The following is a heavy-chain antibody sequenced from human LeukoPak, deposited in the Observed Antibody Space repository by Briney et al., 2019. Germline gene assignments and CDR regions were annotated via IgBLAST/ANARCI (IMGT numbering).Heavy chain of an antibody. CDR3: AKDLGGSGSFSSEVY. Sequence: GGSLRLSCAASGFTFSDYYMSWVRQAPGKGLEWLSFINSGSSYIKYADSVKGRFIISRDNDKSSVYLQMDGLRAEDTAVYYCAKDLGGSGSFSSEVYWGQGFLVTVSS. CDR1: GFTFSDYY. J-gene: IGHJ4*02. D-gene: IGHD3-10*01. V-gene: IGHV3-11*05. CDR2: INSGSSYI.